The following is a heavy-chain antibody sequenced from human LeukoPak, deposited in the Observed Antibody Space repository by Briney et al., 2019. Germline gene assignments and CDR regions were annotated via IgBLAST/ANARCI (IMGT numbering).Heavy chain of an antibody. CDR1: GFTFSYHW. D-gene: IGHD5-18*01. J-gene: IGHJ4*02. CDR3: ARGRGYDFGHPFDY. CDR2: IKNDGAVK. V-gene: IGHV3-7*01. Sequence: GGSLRLSCAASGFTFSYHWMTWVRQAPGKGLEWVANIKNDGAVKNYVDSVKGRFTISRDNAKNSLYLQMNSLRAEDTAVYYCARGRGYDFGHPFDYWGQGALVTVSS.